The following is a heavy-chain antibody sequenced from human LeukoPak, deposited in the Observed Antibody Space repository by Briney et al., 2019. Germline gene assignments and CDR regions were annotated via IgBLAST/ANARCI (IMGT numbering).Heavy chain of an antibody. V-gene: IGHV1-2*06. CDR1: GYSFTGYY. D-gene: IGHD2-8*01. CDR2: IYPHSGGT. Sequence: ASVKVSCKASGYSFTGYYIHWVRQAPGQGLQWMGRIYPHSGGTNYAQKFQGRVTMIRDTSISTAYMQLSRLRSDDTALYYCARDPHCTNGVCYSLPYYDYWGQGSLVTVSS. J-gene: IGHJ4*02. CDR3: ARDPHCTNGVCYSLPYYDY.